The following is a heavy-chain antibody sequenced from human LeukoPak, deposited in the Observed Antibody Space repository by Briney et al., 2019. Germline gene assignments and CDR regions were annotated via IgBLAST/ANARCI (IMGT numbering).Heavy chain of an antibody. CDR2: INPNSGGT. Sequence: ASVKVSCKASGYTFTGYYMHWVRQAPGQGLEWMGWINPNSGGTNYAQKFRGRVTMTRDTSISTAYMELSRLRSDDTAVYYCAVRGCSSTSCYLGYAFDIWGQGTMVTVSS. J-gene: IGHJ3*02. V-gene: IGHV1-2*02. CDR1: GYTFTGYY. D-gene: IGHD2-2*01. CDR3: AVRGCSSTSCYLGYAFDI.